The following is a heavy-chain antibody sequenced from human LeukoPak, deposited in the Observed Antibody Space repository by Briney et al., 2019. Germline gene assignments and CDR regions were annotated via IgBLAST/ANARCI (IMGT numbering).Heavy chain of an antibody. J-gene: IGHJ4*02. CDR1: GYSIYSSYY. Sequence: SETLSLTCVASGYSIYSSYYWGWIRQPPGKGLEWIGSIYHSGSPYYNPSPKSRVTISVDTPKNQFSLKLTSMTAADTAVYYCARATLEMATSHFDYWGQGTPVTVSS. D-gene: IGHD5-24*01. V-gene: IGHV4-38-2*01. CDR3: ARATLEMATSHFDY. CDR2: IYHSGSP.